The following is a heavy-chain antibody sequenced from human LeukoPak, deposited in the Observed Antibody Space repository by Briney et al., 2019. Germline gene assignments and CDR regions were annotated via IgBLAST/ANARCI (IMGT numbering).Heavy chain of an antibody. D-gene: IGHD2/OR15-2a*01. CDR1: GFTFSDTW. CDR3: ARDLFHAIDF. Sequence: PGGSLRLSCAASGFTFSDTWMHWVRQVPGKGLVWVSRIRSDGSDARYAESVKGRFTISGDNAKNTLYLQMNSLRDEDTAVYYCARDLFHAIDFWGQGTLVTVSS. V-gene: IGHV3-74*01. CDR2: IRSDGSDA. J-gene: IGHJ4*02.